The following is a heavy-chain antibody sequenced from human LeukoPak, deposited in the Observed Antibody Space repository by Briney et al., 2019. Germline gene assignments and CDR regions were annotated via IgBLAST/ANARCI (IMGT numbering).Heavy chain of an antibody. Sequence: PGRSLRLSCAASGFAFSSYVMTWVRQAPGKGLEWVSGISGSGGSTYDADSVKGRFTVSRDNSKSTLCLQLNSLRVEDTAVYYCAKVDGVRAAPGRGRVDSWGQGSLVTVSS. V-gene: IGHV3-23*01. CDR3: AKVDGVRAAPGRGRVDS. D-gene: IGHD6-13*01. CDR1: GFAFSSYV. J-gene: IGHJ4*02. CDR2: ISGSGGST.